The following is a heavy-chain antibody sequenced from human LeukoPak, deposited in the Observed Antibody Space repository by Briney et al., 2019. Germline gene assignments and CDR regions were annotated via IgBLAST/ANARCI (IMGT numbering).Heavy chain of an antibody. Sequence: GSLRLSCAASGFTFSSYWMHWVRQPPGKGLEWIGEIYHSGSTNYNPSLKSRVTISVDKSKNQFSLKLSSVTAADTAVYYCARPQLGDAFDIWGQGTMVTVSS. CDR2: IYHSGST. V-gene: IGHV4-4*02. CDR1: GFTFSSYW. D-gene: IGHD1-1*01. J-gene: IGHJ3*02. CDR3: ARPQLGDAFDI.